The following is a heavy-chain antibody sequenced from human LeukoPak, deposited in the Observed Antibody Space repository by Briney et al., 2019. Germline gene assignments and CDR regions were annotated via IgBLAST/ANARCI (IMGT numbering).Heavy chain of an antibody. Sequence: SETLSLTCAVYGGSFSGYYWSWIRQPPGKGLEWLGEMNHSGSTNYNPSLKRRVTISVDPSKNQFSLKLSSVTAADTAVYYCAATRYTPTRDTGEAFDIWGQGTMVTVSS. J-gene: IGHJ3*02. D-gene: IGHD2-15*01. V-gene: IGHV4-34*01. CDR2: MNHSGST. CDR1: GGSFSGYY. CDR3: AATRYTPTRDTGEAFDI.